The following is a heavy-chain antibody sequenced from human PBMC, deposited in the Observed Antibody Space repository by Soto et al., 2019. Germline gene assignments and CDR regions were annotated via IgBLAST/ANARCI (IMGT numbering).Heavy chain of an antibody. CDR3: ARGPYYYDSSGYHLY. D-gene: IGHD3-22*01. CDR2: IIPIFGTA. J-gene: IGHJ4*02. V-gene: IGHV1-69*13. Sequence: SVKVSCKAPGGTFSSYAISWVRQAPGQGLEWMGGIIPIFGTANYAQKFQGRVTITADESTSTAYMELSSLRSEDTAVYYCARGPYYYDSSGYHLYWGQGTLVTVSS. CDR1: GGTFSSYA.